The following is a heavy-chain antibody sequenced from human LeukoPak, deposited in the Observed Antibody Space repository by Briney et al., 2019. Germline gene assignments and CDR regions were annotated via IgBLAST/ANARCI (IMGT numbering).Heavy chain of an antibody. CDR2: ISYDGSNK. J-gene: IGHJ6*02. CDR1: GFTFSSYG. CDR3: AKLEQGRRESYYYYGMDV. Sequence: GRSLRLSCAASGFTFSSYGMHWVRQAPGKGLEWVAVISYDGSNKYYADSVKGRFTISRDNSKSTLYLQMNSLRAEDTAVYYCAKLEQGRRESYYYYGMDVWGQGTTVTVSS. V-gene: IGHV3-30*18. D-gene: IGHD1/OR15-1a*01.